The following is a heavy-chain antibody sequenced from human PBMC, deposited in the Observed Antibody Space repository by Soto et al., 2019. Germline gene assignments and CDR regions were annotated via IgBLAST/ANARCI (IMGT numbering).Heavy chain of an antibody. J-gene: IGHJ5*02. V-gene: IGHV6-1*01. CDR1: GASFSSNTAA. CDR2: TYYRSKWYN. Sequence: SQPLSLTCSISGASFSSNTAAWNCIRQSPSRGLEWLGRTYYRSKWYNDYAESVKSRITINPDTSKNQFSLQLNSVTPEDTAMYHCARPVDTYGTGAWFDPCGQGTLVTVSS. CDR3: ARPVDTYGTGAWFDP. D-gene: IGHD5-18*01.